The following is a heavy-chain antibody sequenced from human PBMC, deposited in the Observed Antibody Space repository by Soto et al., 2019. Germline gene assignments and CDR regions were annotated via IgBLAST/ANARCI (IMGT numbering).Heavy chain of an antibody. Sequence: PGGSLRLSCAASEFTFSTYAMSWVRQAPGKGLEWVSSIGSGGSPTYYADSVKGRFTISRDNSKNTLYLQMNSLRAEDTAVYYCAKGPLSTYFDWGQGTLVTVSS. CDR1: EFTFSTYA. CDR3: AKGPLSTYFD. CDR2: IGSGGSPT. V-gene: IGHV3-23*01. D-gene: IGHD3-9*01. J-gene: IGHJ4*02.